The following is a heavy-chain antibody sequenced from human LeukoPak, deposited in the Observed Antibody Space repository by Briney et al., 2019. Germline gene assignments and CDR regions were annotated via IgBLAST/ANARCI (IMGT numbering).Heavy chain of an antibody. D-gene: IGHD1-1*01. Sequence: GESLKISCKGSRYSFTNYWVDWVRQMPGKGLEWMGIIYPGDSNTTYSPSFQGQVTISADKSISTAYLQWSGLKASDTAIYYCAKRPGRHAPWVSWGQGTLVTVSS. CDR1: RYSFTNYW. J-gene: IGHJ5*02. V-gene: IGHV5-51*01. CDR3: AKRPGRHAPWVS. CDR2: IYPGDSNT.